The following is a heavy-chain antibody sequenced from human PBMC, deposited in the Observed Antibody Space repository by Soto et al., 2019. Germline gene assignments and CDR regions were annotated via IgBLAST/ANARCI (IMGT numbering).Heavy chain of an antibody. Sequence: GASVKVSCKASGYTFTSYGISWVRQAPGQGLEWMGWISAYNGNTNYAQKLQGRVTMTTDTSTSTAYMELRSLRSDDTAVYYCARTRRDGYNNYYYYYGMDVWGQGTTVTVSS. V-gene: IGHV1-18*01. D-gene: IGHD5-12*01. J-gene: IGHJ6*02. CDR1: GYTFTSYG. CDR2: ISAYNGNT. CDR3: ARTRRDGYNNYYYYYGMDV.